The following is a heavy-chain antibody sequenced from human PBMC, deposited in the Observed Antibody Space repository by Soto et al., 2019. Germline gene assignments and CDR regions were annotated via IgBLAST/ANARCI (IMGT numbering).Heavy chain of an antibody. J-gene: IGHJ4*02. CDR2: ISWNSGGI. CDR3: AKSPHDILIGSAFDY. CDR1: GFTFDDYA. Sequence: PRLSCAASGFTFDDYAMHWVRQGPGKGLEWVSGISWNSGGIGYADSVKGRFTISRDNAKNSLYLQMDRLRPEDTAFYYCAKSPHDILIGSAFDYWGQGTLVTVSS. V-gene: IGHV3-9*01. D-gene: IGHD3-9*01.